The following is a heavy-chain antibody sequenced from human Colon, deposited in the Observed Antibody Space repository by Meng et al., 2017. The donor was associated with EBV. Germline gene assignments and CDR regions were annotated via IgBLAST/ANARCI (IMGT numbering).Heavy chain of an antibody. CDR2: INHSGST. V-gene: IGHV4-34*01. CDR1: GGSFSGHY. D-gene: IGHD6-19*01. Sequence: GQLQRGGPGLLTPPGSPSPPLAVYGGSFSGHYWTWIRQPPGKGLEWIGEINHSGSTNCNPSLKSRVTISTDTSKNQFSLKVKSVTAADTAVYFCARLYPPDQWLLTSDTSEYWGQGTLVTVSS. CDR3: ARLYPPDQWLLTSDTSEY. J-gene: IGHJ4*02.